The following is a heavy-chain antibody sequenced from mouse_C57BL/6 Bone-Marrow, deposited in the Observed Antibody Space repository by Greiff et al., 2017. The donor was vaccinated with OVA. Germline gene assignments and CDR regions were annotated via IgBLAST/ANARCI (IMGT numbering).Heavy chain of an antibody. V-gene: IGHV1-82*01. CDR1: GYAFSSSW. CDR3: ARWRDYYGSTLYYFDY. Sequence: VNVVESGPELVKPGASVKISCKASGYAFSSSWMNWVKQRPGKGLEWIGRIYPGDGDTNYNGKFKGKATLTADKSSSTAYMQLSSLTSEDSAVYFCARWRDYYGSTLYYFDYWGQGTTLTVSS. CDR2: IYPGDGDT. D-gene: IGHD1-1*01. J-gene: IGHJ2*01.